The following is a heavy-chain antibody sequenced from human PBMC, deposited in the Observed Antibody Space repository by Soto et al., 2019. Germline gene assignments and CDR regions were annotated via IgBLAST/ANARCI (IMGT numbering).Heavy chain of an antibody. CDR3: AREGVQHGSGPYYYYGMDV. CDR1: GFTFSSYS. V-gene: IGHV3-21*01. Sequence: SGGSLRLSCAASGFTFSSYSMNWVRQAPGKGLEWVSSISSSSSYIYYADSVKGRFTISRDNAKNSLYLQMNSLRAEDTAVYYCAREGVQHGSGPYYYYGMDVWGQGTTVTVSS. J-gene: IGHJ6*02. CDR2: ISSSSSYI. D-gene: IGHD3-10*01.